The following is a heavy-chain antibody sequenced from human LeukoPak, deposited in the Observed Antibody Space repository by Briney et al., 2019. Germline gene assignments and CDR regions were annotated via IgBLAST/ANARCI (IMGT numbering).Heavy chain of an antibody. CDR2: IYSGGTT. J-gene: IGHJ5*02. CDR1: GFTVSSNY. Sequence: GGSLRLSCAASGFTVSSNYMSWVRQAPGQGLEWVSVIYSGGTTYSPDSVKGRFTISRDNSKNTLYLQMNSLRAAATAVYYCARVVVPRVIAAAGTRVFGGGWFDPWGQGTLVTVSS. CDR3: ARVVVPRVIAAAGTRVFGGGWFDP. D-gene: IGHD6-13*01. V-gene: IGHV3-53*01.